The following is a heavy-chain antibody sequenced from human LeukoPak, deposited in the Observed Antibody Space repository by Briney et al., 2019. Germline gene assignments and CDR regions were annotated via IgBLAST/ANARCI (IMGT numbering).Heavy chain of an antibody. CDR2: MNPNSGNT. D-gene: IGHD3-3*01. CDR3: ARRRDYDFWSGYYLGYYYYGMDV. CDR1: GYTFTSYD. J-gene: IGHJ6*02. Sequence: ASVKVSCKASGYTFTSYDINWLRQATGQGLEWMGWMNPNSGNTGYAQKFQGRVTMTRNTSISTAYMELSSLRSEDTAVYYCARRRDYDFWSGYYLGYYYYGMDVWGQGTMVTVSS. V-gene: IGHV1-8*01.